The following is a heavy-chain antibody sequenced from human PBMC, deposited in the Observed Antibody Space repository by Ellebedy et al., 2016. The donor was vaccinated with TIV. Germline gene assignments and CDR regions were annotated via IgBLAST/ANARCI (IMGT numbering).Heavy chain of an antibody. CDR2: ISGSGDST. J-gene: IGHJ6*03. D-gene: IGHD2-8*02. V-gene: IGHV3-23*01. CDR3: AKGPTTGYYYMDV. Sequence: GGSLRLSXAASGFTFSSYAMSWVRQAPGKGLEWVSAISGSGDSTYYADSVKGRFTISRDNSKNTLYLQMNSLRAEDTAVYYCAKGPTTGYYYMDVWGKGTTVTVSS. CDR1: GFTFSSYA.